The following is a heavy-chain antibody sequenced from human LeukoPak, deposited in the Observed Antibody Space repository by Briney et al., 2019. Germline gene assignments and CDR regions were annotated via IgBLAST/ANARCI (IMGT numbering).Heavy chain of an antibody. V-gene: IGHV4-4*07. CDR3: ARDTLARNAFDI. Sequence: PSETLSLTCSVSGGSISSYYWSWIRQPAGKGLEWIGRIYTSGSTNYNPSLKSRATMSVDTSKNQFSLKLSSVTAADTAVYYCARDTLARNAFDIWGQGTMVTVSS. J-gene: IGHJ3*02. CDR1: GGSISSYY. CDR2: IYTSGST. D-gene: IGHD3-16*01.